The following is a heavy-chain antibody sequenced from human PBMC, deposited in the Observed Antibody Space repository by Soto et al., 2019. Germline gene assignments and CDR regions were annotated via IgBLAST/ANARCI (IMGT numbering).Heavy chain of an antibody. CDR1: VFTFSSYG. CDR3: AKALGELSPESYDH. D-gene: IGHD3-16*02. J-gene: IGHJ4*02. CDR2: ISYDGSNQ. Sequence: QVQLVESGGGVVQPGRSLRLSCAASVFTFSSYGMHWVRQAPGKGLEWVAIISYDGSNQYYADSVKGRFTISRDNSKNTLFLQMNSLRPEDTAVYYCAKALGELSPESYDHWGQGILVTVSS. V-gene: IGHV3-30*18.